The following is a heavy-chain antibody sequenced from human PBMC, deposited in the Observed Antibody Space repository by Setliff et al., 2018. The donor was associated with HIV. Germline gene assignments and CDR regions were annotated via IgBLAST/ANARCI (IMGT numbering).Heavy chain of an antibody. CDR2: IYHSGST. Sequence: PSETLSLTCAVSGYSISSGYYWGWIRHPPGKGLEWIGSIYHSGSTYYNPSLKSRVTISVDTSKKQFSLKLSSVTAADTAVYYCARGEPTILVVPAAFFDYWGQGTLVTVSS. CDR3: ARGEPTILVVPAAFFDY. J-gene: IGHJ4*02. CDR1: GYSISSGYY. V-gene: IGHV4-38-2*01. D-gene: IGHD2-2*01.